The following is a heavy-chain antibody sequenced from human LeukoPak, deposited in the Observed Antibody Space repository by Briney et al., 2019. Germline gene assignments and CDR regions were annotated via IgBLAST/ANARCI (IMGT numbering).Heavy chain of an antibody. J-gene: IGHJ4*02. V-gene: IGHV7-4-1*02. CDR2: INTNTGNP. D-gene: IGHD3-9*01. CDR1: GYTFTSYA. CDR3: ARGIDPLRYFDWLLEALYYFDY. Sequence: ASVKVSCKASGYTFTSYAINWVRQAPGQGLEWMGWINTNTGNPTYAQGFTGRFVFSLDTSVSTAYLQISSLKAEDTAVYYCARGIDPLRYFDWLLEALYYFDYWGQGTLVTVSS.